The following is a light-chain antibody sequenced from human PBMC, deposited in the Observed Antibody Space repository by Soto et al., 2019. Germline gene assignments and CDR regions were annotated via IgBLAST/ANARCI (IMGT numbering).Light chain of an antibody. CDR2: DAS. CDR1: QSISSNY. J-gene: IGKJ4*01. V-gene: IGKV3-20*01. Sequence: EIVLTQSPGTLSLSPGERATLSCRASQSISSNYLAWYQHKPGQAPRLLIYDASSRATGIPDRFSGGGSGTDFTLTISSLAPEDFAVYYCKQFSRYHLNFGGRTTVDIK. CDR3: KQFSRYHLN.